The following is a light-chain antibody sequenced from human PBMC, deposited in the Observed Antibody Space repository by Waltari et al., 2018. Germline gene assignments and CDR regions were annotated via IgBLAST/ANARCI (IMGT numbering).Light chain of an antibody. Sequence: QSVLTQPPAVSGAPGQRFTISCTGIGAAFDVHWYQQPPGTAPKLLIYGNNKRPSEVPVLFSGSNSGTSASLAITRLQAEDEADYYCQSYDTSLSGSRVFGGGTKLTVL. CDR2: GNN. CDR3: QSYDTSLSGSRV. V-gene: IGLV1-40*01. CDR1: GAAFD. J-gene: IGLJ3*02.